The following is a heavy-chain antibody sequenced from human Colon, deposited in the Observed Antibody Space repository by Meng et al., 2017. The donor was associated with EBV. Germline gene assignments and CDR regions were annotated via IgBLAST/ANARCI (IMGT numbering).Heavy chain of an antibody. D-gene: IGHD2/OR15-2a*01. CDR3: ARISIYAGSYWFDP. V-gene: IGHV4-59*02. CDR2: LYNSENT. CDR1: GGSVSDYY. J-gene: IGHJ5*02. Sequence: QGQLQASGPVRVKPSETLSLTCTVSGGSVSDYYWRWIRQPPGKGLECVGYLYNSENTKYNPSLEGRVTISIDTSTHQLSLKMTSVTAADTAVYYCARISIYAGSYWFDPWGQGTLVTVSS.